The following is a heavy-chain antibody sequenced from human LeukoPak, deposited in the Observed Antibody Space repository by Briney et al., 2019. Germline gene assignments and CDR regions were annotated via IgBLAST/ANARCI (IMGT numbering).Heavy chain of an antibody. J-gene: IGHJ4*02. CDR2: ISAYNGNT. V-gene: IGHV1-18*01. CDR3: ARVARGADYLGLLIVGATRGVDY. D-gene: IGHD1-26*01. Sequence: GASVKVSCKASGYTFTSYGISWVRQAPGQGLEWMGWISAYNGNTNYAQKLQGRVTMTTDTSTSSAYMELRSLRSDDTAVYYCARVARGADYLGLLIVGATRGVDYWGQGTLVTVSS. CDR1: GYTFTSYG.